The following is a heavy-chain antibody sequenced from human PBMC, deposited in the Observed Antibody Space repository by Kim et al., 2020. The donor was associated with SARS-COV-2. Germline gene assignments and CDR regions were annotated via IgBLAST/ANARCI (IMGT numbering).Heavy chain of an antibody. D-gene: IGHD2-15*01. CDR3: ARVGLPQVREVYYGMDV. CDR1: GGSISSYY. V-gene: IGHV4-59*01. Sequence: SETLSLTCTVSGGSISSYYWSWIRQPPGKGLEWIGYIYYSGSTNYNPSLKSRVTISVDTSKNQFSLKLSSVTAADTAVYYCARVGLPQVREVYYGMDVWGQGTTVTVSS. CDR2: IYYSGST. J-gene: IGHJ6*02.